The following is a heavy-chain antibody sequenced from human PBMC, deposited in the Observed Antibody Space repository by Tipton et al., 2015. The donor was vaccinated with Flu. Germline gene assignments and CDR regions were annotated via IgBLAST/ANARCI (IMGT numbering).Heavy chain of an antibody. J-gene: IGHJ6*02. CDR2: IYYSGST. Sequence: TLSLTCTVSGDSISSGHHYWSWIRQPPGKGLEWMGNIYYSGSTNYNPSLKSRVTISVDTSKNQFSLKLSSVTAADTAVYYCARDLGRPHSTRGNYYYGMDVWGQGTTVTVSS. D-gene: IGHD2-2*01. V-gene: IGHV4-61*01. CDR3: ARDLGRPHSTRGNYYYGMDV. CDR1: GDSISSGHHY.